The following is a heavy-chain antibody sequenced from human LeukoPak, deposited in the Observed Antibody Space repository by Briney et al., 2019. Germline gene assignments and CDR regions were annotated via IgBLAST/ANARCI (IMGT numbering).Heavy chain of an antibody. J-gene: IGHJ6*02. V-gene: IGHV3-33*01. D-gene: IGHD4-17*01. CDR1: GFIFSSYA. Sequence: GRSLRLSCAASGFIFSSYAMHWVRQAPGKGLEWVAVIWYDGSNKYYVDPVKGRFTISRDNSKNTLYLQMNSLRAEDTAVYYCARDPSVTTSTYYYYGMDVWGQGTTVTVSS. CDR2: IWYDGSNK. CDR3: ARDPSVTTSTYYYYGMDV.